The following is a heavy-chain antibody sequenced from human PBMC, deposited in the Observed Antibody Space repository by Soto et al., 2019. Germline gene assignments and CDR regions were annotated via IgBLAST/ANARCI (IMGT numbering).Heavy chain of an antibody. CDR1: GGSISSGGYY. V-gene: IGHV4-31*03. CDR2: IYYSGST. Sequence: PSETLSLTCTVSGGSISSGGYYWSWIRQRPGKGLEWIGYIYYSGSTCYNPSLKSRVTISVDTSKNQFSLKLSSVTAADTAVYYCARGDTWQLVDLWGQGILVTVSS. CDR3: ARGDTWQLVDL. J-gene: IGHJ5*02. D-gene: IGHD6-6*01.